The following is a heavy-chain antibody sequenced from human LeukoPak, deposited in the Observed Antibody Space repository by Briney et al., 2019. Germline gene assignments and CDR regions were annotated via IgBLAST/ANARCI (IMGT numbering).Heavy chain of an antibody. D-gene: IGHD5-18*01. CDR2: INPSGGST. CDR1: GYTXTSYY. V-gene: IGHV1-46*01. J-gene: IGHJ4*02. CDR3: ARVGVSYGYFDY. Sequence: ASVKVSCKASGYTXTSYYMHWVRQAPGQGLEWMGIINPSGGSTSYAQKFQGRVTMTRDTSTSTVYMELSSLRSEDTAVYYCARVGVSYGYFDYWGQGTLVTVSS.